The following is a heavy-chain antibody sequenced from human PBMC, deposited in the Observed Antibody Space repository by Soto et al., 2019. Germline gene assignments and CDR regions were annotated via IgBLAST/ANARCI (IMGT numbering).Heavy chain of an antibody. J-gene: IGHJ4*02. CDR3: ARAPACSAQHYYFDY. CDR2: ISSGSSLL. CDR1: GFTFSSYT. Sequence: LGGSLRLSCAASGFTFSSYTMHWVRQAPGKGLEWVSSISSGSSLLYYADSVRGRFTISRDNAKNSLYLQMDSLRADDTAVYYCARAPACSAQHYYFDYCGQGSLVTVSA. D-gene: IGHD2-15*01. V-gene: IGHV3-21*01.